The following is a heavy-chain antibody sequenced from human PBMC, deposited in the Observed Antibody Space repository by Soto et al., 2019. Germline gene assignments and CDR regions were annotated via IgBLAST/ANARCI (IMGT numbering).Heavy chain of an antibody. V-gene: IGHV6-1*01. CDR1: GDSVSSNSAA. CDR3: ARGPGILIP. J-gene: IGHJ5*02. CDR2: TYYRFKWYS. Sequence: QVQLQQSGPGLVKPSQTLSLTCAISGDSVSSNSAAWNWIRQSPSRGLEWLGRTYYRFKWYSVYAVSVKSRATIKTDTSKKHFSLQLNSVTPENTAVYYCARGPGILIPWGQGTLVTVSS. D-gene: IGHD3-9*01.